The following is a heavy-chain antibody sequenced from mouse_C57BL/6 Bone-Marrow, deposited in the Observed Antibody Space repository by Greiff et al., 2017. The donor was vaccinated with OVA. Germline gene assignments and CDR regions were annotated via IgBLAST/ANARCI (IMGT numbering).Heavy chain of an antibody. J-gene: IGHJ1*03. Sequence: EVMLVESGEGLVKPGGSLKLSCAASGFTFSSYAMSWVRQTPEKRLEWVAYISSGGDYIYYADTVKGRFTISRDNARNTLYLQMSSLKSEDTAMYYCTRAYYSNLYWYFDVWGTGTTVTVSS. CDR3: TRAYYSNLYWYFDV. CDR2: ISSGGDYI. D-gene: IGHD2-5*01. V-gene: IGHV5-9-1*02. CDR1: GFTFSSYA.